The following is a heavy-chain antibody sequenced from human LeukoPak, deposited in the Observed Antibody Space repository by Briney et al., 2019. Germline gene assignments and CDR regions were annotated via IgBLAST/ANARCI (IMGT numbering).Heavy chain of an antibody. V-gene: IGHV1-8*01. Sequence: ASVTVSCKASGYTFTSYDIEWVGQAPGQGGEWMGWMNPNSGNTGYAQKFQGRGTITRNTSISTAYMELSSLRSEDTAVYYCARGFPSGWYNAVNYWGQGTLVTVSS. CDR3: ARGFPSGWYNAVNY. J-gene: IGHJ4*02. D-gene: IGHD6-19*01. CDR1: GYTFTSYD. CDR2: MNPNSGNT.